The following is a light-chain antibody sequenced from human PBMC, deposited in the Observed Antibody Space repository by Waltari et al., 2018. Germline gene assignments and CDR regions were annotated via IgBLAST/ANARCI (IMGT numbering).Light chain of an antibody. Sequence: DIQMTQSPSSLSASVGDRVTITCRASQKIYTYLNWYQQKAGKAPNLLISSVSTLQSGVPSRFSGSGSGTEFTLTISSLQPEDFATYFCQQSYNTPPMNTFGQGTKLELK. CDR2: SVS. V-gene: IGKV1-39*01. CDR3: QQSYNTPPMNT. CDR1: QKIYTY. J-gene: IGKJ2*01.